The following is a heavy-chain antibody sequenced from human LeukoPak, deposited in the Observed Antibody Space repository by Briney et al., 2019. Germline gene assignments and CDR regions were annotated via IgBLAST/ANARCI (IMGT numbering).Heavy chain of an antibody. J-gene: IGHJ5*02. CDR1: GGTFSSYA. Sequence: SVKVSCKASGGTFSSYAISWVRQAPGQGLEWMGGIVPIFGSANYAQKFQGRVTITADESTTTAYMELTGLRSEDTAVYYCAKDEGVANRWFDPWGQGTLVTVSS. V-gene: IGHV1-69*13. CDR3: AKDEGVANRWFDP. D-gene: IGHD5-12*01. CDR2: IVPIFGSA.